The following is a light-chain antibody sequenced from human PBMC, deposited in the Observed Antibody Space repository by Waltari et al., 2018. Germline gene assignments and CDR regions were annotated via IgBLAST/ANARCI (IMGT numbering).Light chain of an antibody. CDR1: QSVSSN. Sequence: EIVMTQSPATLSVSPGDRATLSCRASQSVSSNLAWYQQKPGQAPRLLIYCASTRATGIPARFSGTGSGTEFTLTISSLQSEDFAVYYCQQYNNWPPLFTFGPGTKVDMK. CDR3: QQYNNWPPLFT. J-gene: IGKJ3*01. CDR2: CAS. V-gene: IGKV3D-15*01.